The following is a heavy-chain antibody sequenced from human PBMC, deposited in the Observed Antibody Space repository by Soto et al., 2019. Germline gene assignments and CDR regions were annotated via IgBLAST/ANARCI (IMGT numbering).Heavy chain of an antibody. Sequence: SETLSLTCTVSGGSISSGPYSWGWIRQTPGEGLEWIGTFRYNENTYYNPSLESRVTISVDTSKNHFSLKVASVTAADTAVYYCARGWDGYGWFDPWGQGTLVTVSS. CDR3: ARGWDGYGWFDP. J-gene: IGHJ5*02. CDR2: FRYNENT. CDR1: GGSISSGPYS. D-gene: IGHD5-12*01. V-gene: IGHV4-39*02.